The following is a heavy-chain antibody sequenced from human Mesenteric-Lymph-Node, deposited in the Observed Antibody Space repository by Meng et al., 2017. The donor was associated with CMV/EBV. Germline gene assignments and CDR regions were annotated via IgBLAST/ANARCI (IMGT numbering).Heavy chain of an antibody. CDR1: GFTFSSYW. CDR3: ARATETTSTFEY. Sequence: GESLKISCAASGFTFSSYWMHWVRQAPGKGLVWVSRINSDGSSTSYADSVKGRFTISRDNAKSSFSLQMNNLRADDTAVYYCARATETTSTFEYWGQGTLVTVSS. CDR2: INSDGSST. J-gene: IGHJ4*02. D-gene: IGHD4-11*01. V-gene: IGHV3-74*01.